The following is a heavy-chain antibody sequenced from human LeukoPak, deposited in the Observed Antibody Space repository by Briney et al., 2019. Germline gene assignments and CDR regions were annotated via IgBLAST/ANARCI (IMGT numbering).Heavy chain of an antibody. J-gene: IGHJ3*02. V-gene: IGHV4-59*01. D-gene: IGHD3-22*01. CDR1: GGSISSYY. CDR3: ARRSSGYSYYAFDI. CDR2: IYYSGST. Sequence: ASETLSLTCTVSGGSISSYYWSWLRQPPGKGLEWIGYIYYSGSTNYNPSLKSRVTISVDTSKNQFSLKLSSVTAADTAVYYCARRSSGYSYYAFDIWGQGTMVTVSS.